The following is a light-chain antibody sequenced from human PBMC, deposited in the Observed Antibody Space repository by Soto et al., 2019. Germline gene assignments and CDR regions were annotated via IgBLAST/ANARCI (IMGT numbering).Light chain of an antibody. CDR2: GAS. CDR1: RDISNS. CDR3: QQTSAFPRT. V-gene: IGKV1-12*01. Sequence: IQMTQSPSSFSSSFVDRLTITCRASRDISNSLAWYQQTPGKAPKLLLRGASSLHRGVPSRFSGGGAGTEFTLTISSLQPEDFATYYCQQTSAFPRTFGQGTKVDIK. J-gene: IGKJ1*01.